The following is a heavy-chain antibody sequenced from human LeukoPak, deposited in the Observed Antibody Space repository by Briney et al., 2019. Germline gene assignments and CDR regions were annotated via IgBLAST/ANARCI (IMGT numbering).Heavy chain of an antibody. Sequence: PVASVKVSCKASGYTFTSYYMHWVRQAPGQGLEWMGIINPSGGSTSYAQKFQGRVTMTRDTSTSTVYMELSSLRSEDTAVYYRARSVVVVAQFDPWGQGTLVTVSS. D-gene: IGHD2-15*01. V-gene: IGHV1-46*01. CDR2: INPSGGST. CDR3: ARSVVVVAQFDP. CDR1: GYTFTSYY. J-gene: IGHJ5*02.